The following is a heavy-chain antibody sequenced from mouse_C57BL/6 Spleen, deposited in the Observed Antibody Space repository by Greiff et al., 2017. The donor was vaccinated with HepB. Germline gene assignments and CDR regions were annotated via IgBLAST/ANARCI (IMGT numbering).Heavy chain of an antibody. D-gene: IGHD1-1*01. CDR2: IYTGGGYT. Sequence: VQLQQSGAELVRPGTSVKMSCKASGYTFTNYWIGWAKQRPGHGLEWIGDIYTGGGYTNYNEKFKGKATLTADKSSSTAYMQFSSLTSEDSAIYYCARNGYYGSSFYWYFDVWGTGTTVTVSS. CDR1: GYTFTNYW. V-gene: IGHV1-63*01. J-gene: IGHJ1*03. CDR3: ARNGYYGSSFYWYFDV.